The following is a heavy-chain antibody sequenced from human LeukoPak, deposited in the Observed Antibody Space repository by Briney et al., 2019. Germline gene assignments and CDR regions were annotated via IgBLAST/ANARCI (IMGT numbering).Heavy chain of an antibody. V-gene: IGHV4-59*08. CDR2: IYYSGST. CDR3: ARLQGYNRHLDY. D-gene: IGHD1-14*01. Sequence: SETLSLTCTVSGGSISSYYWSWIRQPPGKGLEWIGYIYYSGSTNYNPSLESRVTISVDTSKNQFSLKLSSVTAADTAVYYCARLQGYNRHLDYWGQGTLVTVSS. J-gene: IGHJ4*02. CDR1: GGSISSYY.